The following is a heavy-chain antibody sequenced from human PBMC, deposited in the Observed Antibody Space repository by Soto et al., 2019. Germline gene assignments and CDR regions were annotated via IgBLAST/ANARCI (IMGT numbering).Heavy chain of an antibody. V-gene: IGHV3-21*01. D-gene: IGHD3-3*01. Sequence: PGGSLRLSCAASGFTFSSYSMNWVRQAPGKGLEWVSSISSSSSYIYYADSVKGRFTISRDNAKNSLYLQMNSLRAEDTAVYYCATVYDFWSGYYFRDFDYWGQGTLVTVSS. J-gene: IGHJ4*02. CDR2: ISSSSSYI. CDR3: ATVYDFWSGYYFRDFDY. CDR1: GFTFSSYS.